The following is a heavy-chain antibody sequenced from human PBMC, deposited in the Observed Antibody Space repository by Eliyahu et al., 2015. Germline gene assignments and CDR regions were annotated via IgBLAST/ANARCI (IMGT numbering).Heavy chain of an antibody. CDR1: XGXXSSYS. Sequence: QVQLQESGPGLVKPSETLSLTXNVSXGXXSSYSWSWIRQPPGKGLXWIGYIYVTGTTNYNPSLKSRVTISRDTSKNQFSLKLKSVTAADTAVYYCARDRVSITGNNWFDPWGQGTLVTVSS. CDR2: IYVTGTT. CDR3: ARDRVSITGNNWFDP. D-gene: IGHD1-20*01. V-gene: IGHV4-59*01. J-gene: IGHJ5*02.